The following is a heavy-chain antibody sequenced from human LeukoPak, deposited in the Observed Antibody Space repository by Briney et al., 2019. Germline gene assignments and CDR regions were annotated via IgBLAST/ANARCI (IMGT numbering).Heavy chain of an antibody. CDR3: ARERCTSTTCYFDY. J-gene: IGHJ4*02. CDR2: IYSSGST. D-gene: IGHD2-2*01. Sequence: PSETLSLTCTVSGGSISSYYWSWIRLPPGKGLEWIGYIYSSGSTDYNPSLKTRVTISVDASKNQFSLKLSSVAAADTAVYYCARERCTSTTCYFDYRGRGTLVTVSS. V-gene: IGHV4-59*01. CDR1: GGSISSYY.